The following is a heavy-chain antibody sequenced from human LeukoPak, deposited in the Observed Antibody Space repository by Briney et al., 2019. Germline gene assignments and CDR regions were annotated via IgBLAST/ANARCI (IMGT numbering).Heavy chain of an antibody. D-gene: IGHD3-10*01. J-gene: IGHJ5*02. Sequence: ASVKVSCKPSGYTFSSYEINWVRQSPGQGLEWMGWMNPNSGNTAYAQKFQGRVTMTRDASIRTAYMELSSLRSEDTAVYYCVRLFVQEPSGWFDPWGQGTLVTVS. V-gene: IGHV1-8*01. CDR1: GYTFSSYE. CDR2: MNPNSGNT. CDR3: VRLFVQEPSGWFDP.